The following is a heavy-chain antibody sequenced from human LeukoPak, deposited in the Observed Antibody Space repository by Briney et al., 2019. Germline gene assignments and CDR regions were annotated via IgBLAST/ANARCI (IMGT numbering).Heavy chain of an antibody. CDR2: IYHSGST. V-gene: IGHV4-38-2*02. CDR3: ASTQEQWLVGGDFDY. J-gene: IGHJ4*02. D-gene: IGHD6-19*01. CDR1: GYSISSGYY. Sequence: PSETLSLTCTVSGYSISSGYYWGWIRQPPGKGLEWIGSIYHSGSTYYNPSLKSRVTISVDTSKNQFSLKLSSVTAADTAVYYCASTQEQWLVGGDFDYWGQGTLVTVSS.